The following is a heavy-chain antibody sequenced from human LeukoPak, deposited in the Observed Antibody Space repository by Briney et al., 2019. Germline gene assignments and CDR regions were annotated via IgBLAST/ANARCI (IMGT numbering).Heavy chain of an antibody. CDR1: GGSISSSSYY. J-gene: IGHJ4*02. D-gene: IGHD6-6*01. V-gene: IGHV4-39*07. CDR2: IYYSGST. CDR3: ARDPVSEAAQI. Sequence: PSETLSLTCTVSGGSISSSSYYWGWIRQPPGKGLEWIGSIYYSGSTYYNPSLESRVTISVDTSKNQFSLKLSSVTAADTAVYYCARDPVSEAAQIWGQGTLVTVSS.